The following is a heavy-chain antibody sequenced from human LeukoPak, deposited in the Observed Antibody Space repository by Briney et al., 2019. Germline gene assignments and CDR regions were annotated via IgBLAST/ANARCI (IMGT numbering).Heavy chain of an antibody. CDR1: GFTFSTYA. D-gene: IGHD2-8*01. V-gene: IGHV3-23*01. CDR3: AKTRMGIDF. Sequence: PGGSLRLSCAASGFTFSTYAMSWVRQAPGKGLEWVSVLSDSGYIYYADSVKGRFTISRDNSRNTLYLQMNSLRAEDTAIYYCAKTRMGIDFWGQGTLVTVSS. CDR2: LSDSGYI. J-gene: IGHJ4*02.